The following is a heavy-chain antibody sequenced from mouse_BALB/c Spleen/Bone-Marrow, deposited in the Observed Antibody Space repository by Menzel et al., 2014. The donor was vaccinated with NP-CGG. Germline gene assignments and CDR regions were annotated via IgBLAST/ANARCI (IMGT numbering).Heavy chain of an antibody. CDR2: IGTYYGDA. V-gene: IGHV1S137*01. J-gene: IGHJ3*01. CDR3: AREGPWFAF. Sequence: VQGVESGAELVRPGVSVKISCKGSGYTFTDYAMHWVKQSHAKSLEWIGAIGTYYGDATYNQKFKTKATMAVDKSSSTAYMELARLTSEDSALYYCAREGPWFAFWGQGTLVTVSA. CDR1: GYTFTDYA.